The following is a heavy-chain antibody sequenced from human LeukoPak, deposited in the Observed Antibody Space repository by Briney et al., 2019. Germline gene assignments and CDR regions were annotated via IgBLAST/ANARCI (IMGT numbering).Heavy chain of an antibody. J-gene: IGHJ4*02. CDR2: INHSGST. D-gene: IGHD2-15*01. CDR3: ARGFAESTPGYFDY. V-gene: IGHV4-34*01. Sequence: PSETLSLTCAVYGGSFSGYYWSWIRQPPGKGLEWIGEINHSGSTNYNPSLKSRVTISVDTSKNQFSLQLSSVTPEDTAVYYCARGFAESTPGYFDYWGQGTLVTVSS. CDR1: GGSFSGYY.